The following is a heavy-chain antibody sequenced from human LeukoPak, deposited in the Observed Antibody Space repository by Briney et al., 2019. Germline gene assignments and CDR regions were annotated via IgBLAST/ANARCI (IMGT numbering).Heavy chain of an antibody. D-gene: IGHD6-6*01. V-gene: IGHV4-39*07. CDR1: GGSISSSSYY. Sequence: SETLSLTCTVSGGSISSSSYYWGWIRQPPGKGLEWIGSIYHSGSTYYNPSLRSRVTISLDTSTNQFSLKVTSVTAADTAVYYCARGGSSSSSFDCWGQGTLVTVSS. J-gene: IGHJ4*02. CDR3: ARGGSSSSSFDC. CDR2: IYHSGST.